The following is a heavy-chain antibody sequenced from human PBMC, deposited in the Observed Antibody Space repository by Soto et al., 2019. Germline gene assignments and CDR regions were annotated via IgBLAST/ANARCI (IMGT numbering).Heavy chain of an antibody. Sequence: QVQLQESGPGLVKPSETLSLTCTVSGGSISNYYWCWIRQPPGKGLEWIGCIFYSGSTNYSPSLRSRVTIAVDPAKHQFSLELGSVTAAETAMYYCASDGRGSGSATRWFDPWGQGTLVNVSS. V-gene: IGHV4-59*01. D-gene: IGHD1-26*01. CDR3: ASDGRGSGSATRWFDP. CDR2: IFYSGST. J-gene: IGHJ5*02. CDR1: GGSISNYY.